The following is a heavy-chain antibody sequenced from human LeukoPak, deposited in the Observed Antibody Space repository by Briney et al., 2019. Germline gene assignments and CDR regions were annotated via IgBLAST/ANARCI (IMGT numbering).Heavy chain of an antibody. CDR3: ARASNPWLQLS. J-gene: IGHJ4*02. D-gene: IGHD5-24*01. V-gene: IGHV3-7*05. Sequence: GGSLRLSCAVSGFTFSNYWMIWVRKAPGKGLEWVANIQQDGGQKRYADSVRGRFTVSRDNAQTSLYLHMNSLRAEDTAVYYCARASNPWLQLSWGQGTLVTVSS. CDR1: GFTFSNYW. CDR2: IQQDGGQK.